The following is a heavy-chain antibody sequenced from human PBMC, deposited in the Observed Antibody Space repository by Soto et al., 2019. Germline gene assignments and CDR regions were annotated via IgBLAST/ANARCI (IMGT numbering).Heavy chain of an antibody. V-gene: IGHV4-59*02. J-gene: IGHJ4*02. D-gene: IGHD3-3*01. CDR2: LYYTDTT. Sequence: SETLSLTCTVSGASVNYYYWNWIRQSPGKGLEWIGSLYYTDTTYYNPSLKSRVTISLDTSKTQLSLRLTSVTSADTAVYYCARSPTFYDFRDSWGQGTLVTVSS. CDR3: ARSPTFYDFRDS. CDR1: GASVNYYY.